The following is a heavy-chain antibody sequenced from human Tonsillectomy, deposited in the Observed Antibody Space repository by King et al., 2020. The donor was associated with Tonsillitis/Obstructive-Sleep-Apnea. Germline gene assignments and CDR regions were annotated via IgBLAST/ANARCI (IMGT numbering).Heavy chain of an antibody. CDR3: ARGPGQQLGGWFDP. Sequence: VQLPQWGAGLLKPSETLSLTCAVYGGSFSGYYWSWIRQPPGKGLEWIGEINHSGSTNYNPSLKSRVTISVDTSKNQFSLKLSSVTAADTAVYYCARGPGQQLGGWFDPWGQGTLVTVSS. D-gene: IGHD6-13*01. J-gene: IGHJ5*02. CDR1: GGSFSGYY. CDR2: INHSGST. V-gene: IGHV4-34*01.